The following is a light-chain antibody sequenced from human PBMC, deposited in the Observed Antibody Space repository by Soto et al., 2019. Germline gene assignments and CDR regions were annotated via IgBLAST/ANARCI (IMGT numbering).Light chain of an antibody. CDR2: WGS. CDR1: HTILYSSNNNDY. CDR3: HQYYTLPLT. Sequence: DLILTQSPDSLAVSQGERATINCKSSHTILYSSNNNDYLAWYQQKPGQPLKKIIHWGSVRYYGVSDRFSGSGSATDFTLTISSLQVEDVAVYYCHQYYTLPLTFGGGTKVAIK. J-gene: IGKJ4*01. V-gene: IGKV4-1*01.